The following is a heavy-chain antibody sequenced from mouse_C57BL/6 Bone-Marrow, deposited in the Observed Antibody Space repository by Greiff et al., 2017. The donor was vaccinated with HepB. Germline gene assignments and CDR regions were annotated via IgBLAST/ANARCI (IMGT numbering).Heavy chain of an antibody. D-gene: IGHD1-1*01. CDR1: GYTFTSYT. V-gene: IGHV1-4*01. J-gene: IGHJ1*03. Sequence: VKVVESGAELARPGASVKMSCKASGYTFTSYTMHWVKQRPGQGLEWIGYINPSSGYTKYNQKFKDKATLTADKSSSTAYMQLSSLTSEDSAVYYCARPYYYGSSYDWYFDVWGTGTTVTVSS. CDR2: INPSSGYT. CDR3: ARPYYYGSSYDWYFDV.